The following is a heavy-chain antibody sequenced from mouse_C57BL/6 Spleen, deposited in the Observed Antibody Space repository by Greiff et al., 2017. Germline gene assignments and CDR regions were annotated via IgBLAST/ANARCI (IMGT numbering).Heavy chain of an antibody. Sequence: VQLKESGGGLVKPGGSLKLSCAASGFTFSDYGMHWVRQAPEKGLEWVAYISSGSSTIYYADTVKGRFTISRDNAKNTLFLQMTSLRSEDTAMYYCARDDYDVGFAYWGQGTLVTVSA. J-gene: IGHJ3*01. CDR1: GFTFSDYG. CDR3: ARDDYDVGFAY. V-gene: IGHV5-17*01. D-gene: IGHD2-4*01. CDR2: ISSGSSTI.